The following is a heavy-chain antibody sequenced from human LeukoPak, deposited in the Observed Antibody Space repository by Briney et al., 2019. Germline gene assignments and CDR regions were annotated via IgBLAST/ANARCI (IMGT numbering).Heavy chain of an antibody. Sequence: GGSLRLSCAASGFTVSSNYMSWVRQAPGKGLEWVSVIYSGGSTYYADSVKGRFTISRDNSKNTLYLQMNSLRAEDTAVYYCARHMASSWYDAFDIWGQGTMVTVSS. J-gene: IGHJ3*02. CDR1: GFTVSSNY. CDR3: ARHMASSWYDAFDI. V-gene: IGHV3-53*01. CDR2: IYSGGST. D-gene: IGHD6-13*01.